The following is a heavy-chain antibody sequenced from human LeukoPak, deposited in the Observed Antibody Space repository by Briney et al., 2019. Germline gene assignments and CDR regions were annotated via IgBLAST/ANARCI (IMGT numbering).Heavy chain of an antibody. Sequence: PSETLFVTCAVYGGSFSGYYWSWIRQPPGKGLEWIGEINHSGSTNYNPSLKSRVTISVDTSKNQFSLKLSSVTAADTAVYYCARVPLYDYGDYEGGLGYFDLWGRGTLVTVSS. D-gene: IGHD4-17*01. V-gene: IGHV4-34*01. CDR1: GGSFSGYY. CDR3: ARVPLYDYGDYEGGLGYFDL. CDR2: INHSGST. J-gene: IGHJ2*01.